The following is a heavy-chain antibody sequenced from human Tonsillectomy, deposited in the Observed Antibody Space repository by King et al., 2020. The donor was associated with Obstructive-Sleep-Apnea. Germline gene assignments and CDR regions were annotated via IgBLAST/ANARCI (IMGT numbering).Heavy chain of an antibody. CDR1: GFSLSTSGVS. Sequence: TLKESGPALVKPTQTLTLTCTFSGFSLSTSGVSINWIRQPPGKALEWLARIDWDDDKYYSTSLKTRLTISKDTSKNQVVLTMTNMDPVDTATYYCARIRPGLPLKDYYFDYWGQGTLVTVSS. CDR2: IDWDDDK. D-gene: IGHD7-27*01. CDR3: ARIRPGLPLKDYYFDY. J-gene: IGHJ4*02. V-gene: IGHV2-70*11.